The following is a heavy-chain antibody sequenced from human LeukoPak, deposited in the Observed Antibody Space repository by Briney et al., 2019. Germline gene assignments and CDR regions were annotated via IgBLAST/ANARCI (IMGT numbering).Heavy chain of an antibody. V-gene: IGHV4-39*07. D-gene: IGHD2-2*01. CDR1: GGSISSSSYY. CDR3: ARDLRGDYRSTSCRKYNWFDP. Sequence: SETLSLTCTVSGGSISSSSYYWGWIRQPPGKGLEWIGSIYYSGSTYYNPSLKSRVTISVDTSKNQFSLKLSSVTAADTAAYYCARDLRGDYRSTSCRKYNWFDPRGQGTLVTVSS. J-gene: IGHJ5*02. CDR2: IYYSGST.